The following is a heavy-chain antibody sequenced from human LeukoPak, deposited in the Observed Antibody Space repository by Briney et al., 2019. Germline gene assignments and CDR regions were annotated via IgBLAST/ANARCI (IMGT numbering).Heavy chain of an antibody. CDR1: GYTFTGHY. J-gene: IGHJ4*02. D-gene: IGHD1-26*01. Sequence: ASVKVSCKASGYTFTGHYMHWVRQAPGQGLEWMGWINPDSGGTNYAQKFQGRVTMTRDTSISTAYMELSRLRSDDTAVYHCARDIGSFYVAYWGQGTLVTVSS. V-gene: IGHV1-2*02. CDR2: INPDSGGT. CDR3: ARDIGSFYVAY.